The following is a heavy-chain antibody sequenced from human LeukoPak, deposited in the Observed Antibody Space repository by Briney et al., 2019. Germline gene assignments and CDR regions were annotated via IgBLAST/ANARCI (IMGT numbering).Heavy chain of an antibody. J-gene: IGHJ3*02. CDR3: ARKDPVTPSDDAFDI. D-gene: IGHD5-18*01. CDR1: GYTFTSYG. Sequence: GASVKVSCKASGYTFTSYGISWVRQAPGQGLEWMGWISAYNGNTNYAQKLQGRVTMTTDTSTRTAYMELRSLRSGDTAVYYCARKDPVTPSDDAFDIWGQGTMVTVSS. V-gene: IGHV1-18*01. CDR2: ISAYNGNT.